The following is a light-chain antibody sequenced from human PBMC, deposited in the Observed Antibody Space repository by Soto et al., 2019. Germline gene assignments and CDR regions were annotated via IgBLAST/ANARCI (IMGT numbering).Light chain of an antibody. J-gene: IGKJ4*01. Sequence: DIVMTQSPDSLAVSLGERATINCKSSQSVLYSSNNKNYLAWYQQKPGQPPKLLIYWASTRESGVPDRFSGSGSGSDFTLTIGSLQAEDVAVYYCQQYYGPPPAFGGGTKVEIK. CDR3: QQYYGPPPA. CDR1: QSVLYSSNNKNY. CDR2: WAS. V-gene: IGKV4-1*01.